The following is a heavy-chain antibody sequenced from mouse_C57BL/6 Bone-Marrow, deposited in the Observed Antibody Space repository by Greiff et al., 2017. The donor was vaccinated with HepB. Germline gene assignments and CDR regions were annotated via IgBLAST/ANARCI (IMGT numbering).Heavy chain of an antibody. CDR1: GFNIKDYY. CDR3: ARFTGPLDY. J-gene: IGHJ2*01. D-gene: IGHD4-1*01. V-gene: IGHV14-2*01. CDR2: IDPEDGET. Sequence: VQLQQSGAELVKPGASVKLSCTASGFNIKDYYMHWVKQRTEQGLEWIGRIDPEDGETKYAPNFQGKATITADTSSNTAYLQLSSLSSEDTAVYYCARFTGPLDYWGQGTTLTVSS.